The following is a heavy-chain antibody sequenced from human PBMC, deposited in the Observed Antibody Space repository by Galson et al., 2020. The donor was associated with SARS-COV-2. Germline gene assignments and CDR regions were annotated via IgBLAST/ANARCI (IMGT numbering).Heavy chain of an antibody. CDR1: GFTFSSYA. V-gene: IGHV3-23*01. CDR3: AGRDYDFWSGYQNFDY. Sequence: GESLKISCAASGFTFSSYAMSWVRQAPGKGLEWVSAISGSGGSTYYADSVKGRFTISRDNSKNTLYLQMNSLRAEDTAVYYCAGRDYDFWSGYQNFDYWGQGTLVTVSS. J-gene: IGHJ4*02. D-gene: IGHD3-3*01. CDR2: ISGSGGST.